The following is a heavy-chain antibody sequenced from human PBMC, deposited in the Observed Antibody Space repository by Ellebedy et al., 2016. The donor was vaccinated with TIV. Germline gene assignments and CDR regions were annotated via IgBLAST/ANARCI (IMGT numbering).Heavy chain of an antibody. CDR2: IWYDGSNK. CDR1: GFTFSSYG. V-gene: IGHV3-33*01. Sequence: GESLKISCAASGFTFSSYGMHWVRQAPGKGLEWVAVIWYDGSNKYYADSVKGRFTISRDNSKNTLYLQMNSLRAEDTAVYYCARVAGTHAFDIWGQGTMVTVSS. D-gene: IGHD6-19*01. CDR3: ARVAGTHAFDI. J-gene: IGHJ3*02.